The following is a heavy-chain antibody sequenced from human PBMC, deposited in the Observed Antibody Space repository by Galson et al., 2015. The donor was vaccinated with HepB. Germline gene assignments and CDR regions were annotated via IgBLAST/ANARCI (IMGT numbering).Heavy chain of an antibody. CDR3: ARDAEPYGSGSYPFDY. CDR2: ISSSSSYI. J-gene: IGHJ4*02. Sequence: SLRLSCAASGFTFSTYSMNWVRQAPGKGLEWVSFISSSSSYIFYADSVKGRFTISRDNAENSLYLQINSLRAEDTAVYYCARDAEPYGSGSYPFDYWGQGTLVTVSS. CDR1: GFTFSTYS. D-gene: IGHD3-10*01. V-gene: IGHV3-21*01.